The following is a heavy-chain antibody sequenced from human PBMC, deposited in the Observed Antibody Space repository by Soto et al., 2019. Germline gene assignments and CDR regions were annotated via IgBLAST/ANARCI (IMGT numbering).Heavy chain of an antibody. V-gene: IGHV5-10-1*01. Sequence: GESLKISCKGSGYSFTSYWISWVRQMPGKGLEWMGRIDPSDSYTNYRPSFQGHVTISADKSISTAYLQWSSLKASDTAMYYCARRGGSYYGDYYYYGMDVWGQGTTVTV. D-gene: IGHD1-26*01. CDR2: IDPSDSYT. CDR3: ARRGGSYYGDYYYYGMDV. J-gene: IGHJ6*02. CDR1: GYSFTSYW.